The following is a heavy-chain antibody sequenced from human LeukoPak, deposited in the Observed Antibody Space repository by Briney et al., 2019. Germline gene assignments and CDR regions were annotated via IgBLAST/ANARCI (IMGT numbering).Heavy chain of an antibody. V-gene: IGHV1-46*01. Sequence: GASVKVSCKASGGTFSSYAISWVRQAPGQGLEWMGIINPSGGSTSYAQKFQGRVTMTRDTSTSTVCMELSSLRSEDTAVYYCARELGGPANYDFWSGSTFEGVDYWGQGTLVTVSS. J-gene: IGHJ4*02. CDR1: GGTFSSYA. CDR2: INPSGGST. D-gene: IGHD3-3*01. CDR3: ARELGGPANYDFWSGSTFEGVDY.